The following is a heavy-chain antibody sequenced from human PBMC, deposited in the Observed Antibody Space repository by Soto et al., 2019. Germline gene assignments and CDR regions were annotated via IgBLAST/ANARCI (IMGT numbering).Heavy chain of an antibody. D-gene: IGHD3-22*01. J-gene: IGHJ4*02. V-gene: IGHV3-13*04. Sequence: PVGSLRLSCSASGFTFSSYDMHWVRQGPGKGLEWVSAIGTAGDTNYAGSVKGRFTISRENAKNSLYLQMNSLRAGGTAIYFCARAIGPTLFDYWGQGTLVTVSS. CDR1: GFTFSSYD. CDR2: IGTAGDT. CDR3: ARAIGPTLFDY.